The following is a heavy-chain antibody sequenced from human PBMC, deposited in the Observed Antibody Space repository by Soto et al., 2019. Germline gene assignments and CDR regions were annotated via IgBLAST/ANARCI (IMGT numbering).Heavy chain of an antibody. CDR2: IYHSGST. CDR1: SGSISSSNW. Sequence: SETLSLTCAVSSGSISSSNWWSWVRQPPGKGLEWIGEIYHSGSTNYNPSLKSRVTISVDKSKNQFSLKLSSVTAADTAVYYCARANAGITGTPEDSYFDYWGQGTLVTVSS. J-gene: IGHJ4*02. D-gene: IGHD1-20*01. CDR3: ARANAGITGTPEDSYFDY. V-gene: IGHV4-4*02.